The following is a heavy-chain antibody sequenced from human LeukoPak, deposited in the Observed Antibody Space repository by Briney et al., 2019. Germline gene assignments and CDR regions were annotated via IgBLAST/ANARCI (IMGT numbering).Heavy chain of an antibody. CDR1: GGSISSSSYY. CDR3: ASTLPGHNWFDP. J-gene: IGHJ5*02. CDR2: IYYSGST. Sequence: SETLSLTCTVSGGSISSSSYYWGWIRQPPGKGLEWIGSIYYSGSTYYNPSLKSRVTISVDTSKNQFSLKLSSVTAADTAVYYCASTLPGHNWFDPWGQGTLVTVSS. V-gene: IGHV4-39*01.